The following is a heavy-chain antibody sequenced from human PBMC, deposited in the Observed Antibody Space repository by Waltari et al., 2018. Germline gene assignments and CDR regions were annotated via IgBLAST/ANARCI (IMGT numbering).Heavy chain of an antibody. CDR3: ARGSFLEWLGGMDV. CDR2: MNMDGSSK. J-gene: IGHJ6*02. D-gene: IGHD3-3*02. V-gene: IGHV3-74*01. Sequence: EVQLVESGGGLVQPGGSLRLSCAAPGFTFSSYWRQWVRQGPGKGRVWVSRMNMDGSSKKDADSVKGRFTISRDNAKNTLYLQMNSLRAEDTAVYYCARGSFLEWLGGMDVWGQGTTVTVS. CDR1: GFTFSSYW.